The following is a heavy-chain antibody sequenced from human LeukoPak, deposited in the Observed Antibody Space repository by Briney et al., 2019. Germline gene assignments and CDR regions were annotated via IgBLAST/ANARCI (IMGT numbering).Heavy chain of an antibody. CDR3: ARDAPLRGYYGMDV. V-gene: IGHV3-21*01. Sequence: GGSLRLSSAASGFTFSSYSVNWVRQAPGTALEWVSSISSSSSYLYYADSVKGRFTISRDNAKNSLYLQMNSLRAEDTAVYYCARDAPLRGYYGMDVWGRGTTVTVSS. J-gene: IGHJ6*04. CDR1: GFTFSSYS. CDR2: ISSSSSYL.